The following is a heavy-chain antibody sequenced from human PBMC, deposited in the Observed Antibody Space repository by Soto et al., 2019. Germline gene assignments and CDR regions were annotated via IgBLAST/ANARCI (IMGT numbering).Heavy chain of an antibody. CDR1: GGTFSSYR. CDR3: VRDSGAKLSSS. V-gene: IGHV1-69*13. D-gene: IGHD6-13*01. CDR2: IVPIYQTA. Sequence: SVKVSCKASGGTFSSYRINWVRQAPGQGLEWVGGIVPIYQTADYAQKFQGRVTITADESARTSYMELRSLKSQDTAVYYCVRDSGAKLSSSWGQGTLVTVSS. J-gene: IGHJ4*02.